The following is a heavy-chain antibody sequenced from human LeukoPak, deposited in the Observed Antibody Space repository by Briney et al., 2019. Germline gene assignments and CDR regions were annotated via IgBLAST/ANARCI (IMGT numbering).Heavy chain of an antibody. CDR1: GGSNSSGDYY. CDR2: IDYSGST. CDR3: ARMRGNHNM. Sequence: PSETLSLTCTVSGGSNSSGDYYWSWIRQPPGKGLEWFAFIDYSGSTYYSPSLKSRVTISLDTSKNQFSLKLSSVTAADTAVYYCARMRGNHNMWGQGTMVTVSS. J-gene: IGHJ3*02. V-gene: IGHV4-30-4*01.